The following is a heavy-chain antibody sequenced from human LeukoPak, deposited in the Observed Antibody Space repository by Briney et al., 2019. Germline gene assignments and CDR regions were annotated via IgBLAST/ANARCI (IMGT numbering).Heavy chain of an antibody. CDR1: GYTFTGYY. Sequence: ASVKVSCKASGYTFTGYYMHWVRQAPGQGLEWMGWINPNSGGTNYAQKFQGRVTMTRDTSISTAYMELSRLRSDDTAVYYCARDTNPITVTTDYWGQGTLVTVSS. J-gene: IGHJ4*02. CDR3: ARDTNPITVTTDY. D-gene: IGHD4-11*01. V-gene: IGHV1-2*02. CDR2: INPNSGGT.